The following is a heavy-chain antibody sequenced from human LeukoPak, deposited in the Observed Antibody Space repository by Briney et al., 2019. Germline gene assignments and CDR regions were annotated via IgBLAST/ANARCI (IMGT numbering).Heavy chain of an antibody. CDR1: GFTFSSYA. CDR2: ISGSGGST. CDR3: ARDGPIDSSGQTLFDY. V-gene: IGHV3-23*01. J-gene: IGHJ4*02. D-gene: IGHD3-22*01. Sequence: AGGSLRLSCAASGFTFSSYAMSWVRQAPGKGLEWVSAISGSGGSTYYANSVKGRFTISRDNSKNTLYLQMNSLRAEDTAVYYCARDGPIDSSGQTLFDYWGQGTLVTVSS.